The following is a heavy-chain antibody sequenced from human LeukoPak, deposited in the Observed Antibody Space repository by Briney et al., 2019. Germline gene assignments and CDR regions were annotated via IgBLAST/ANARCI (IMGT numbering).Heavy chain of an antibody. CDR2: ISTDGSRP. J-gene: IGHJ4*02. D-gene: IGHD2-15*01. V-gene: IGHV3-74*01. CDR1: GFTFSDYY. Sequence: GGSLRLSCAASGFTFSDYYMSWIRQAPGKGLVWVSGISTDGSRPRYADSVNGRFTISRDNAKNTLYLQMNSLRAEDTAVYFCVRDGQGSTPPDYWGQGTLVTVSS. CDR3: VRDGQGSTPPDY.